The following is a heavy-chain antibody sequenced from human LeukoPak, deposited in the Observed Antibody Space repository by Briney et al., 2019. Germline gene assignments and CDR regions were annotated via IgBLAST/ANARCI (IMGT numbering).Heavy chain of an antibody. V-gene: IGHV4-59*08. CDR2: IYYSGST. D-gene: IGHD6-13*01. CDR3: ARQGGYSSSPDF. Sequence: SETLSLTCTASGGSINTYYWSWIRQPPGKGLEWIGYIYYSGSTNYNPSLKSRVTISVGTSKNQFSLKLSSVTAADTAVYYCARQGGYSSSPDFWGQGTLVTVSS. CDR1: GGSINTYY. J-gene: IGHJ4*02.